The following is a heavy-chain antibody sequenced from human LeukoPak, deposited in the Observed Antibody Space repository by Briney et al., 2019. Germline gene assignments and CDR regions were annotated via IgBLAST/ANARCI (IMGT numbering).Heavy chain of an antibody. CDR1: GYTFTSYG. J-gene: IGHJ6*04. CDR3: ARLTYYDILTGPSGYYYYGMDV. D-gene: IGHD3-9*01. Sequence: ASVTVSCTASGYTFTSYGISWVRQAPGQGLEWTGWISAYNGNTNYAQKLQGRVTMTTDTSTSTAYMELRSLRSDDTAVYYCARLTYYDILTGPSGYYYYGMDVWGKGTTVTVSS. CDR2: ISAYNGNT. V-gene: IGHV1-18*04.